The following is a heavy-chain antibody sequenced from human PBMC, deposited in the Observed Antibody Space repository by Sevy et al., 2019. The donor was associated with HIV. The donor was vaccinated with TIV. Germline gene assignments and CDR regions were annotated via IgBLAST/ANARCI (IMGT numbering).Heavy chain of an antibody. J-gene: IGHJ4*02. CDR3: ARLFSCGGDCYYLDS. CDR1: GFTFDNYD. V-gene: IGHV3-30-3*01. CDR2: ISHDGNYK. Sequence: GGSLRLSCVASGFTFDNYDFHWVRQAPGKGLEWVAVISHDGNYKNYADSVKVRFTTSRDNFKNTLYLQMSGLRLEDTAVYFCARLFSCGGDCYYLDSWGQGALVTVSS. D-gene: IGHD2-21*02.